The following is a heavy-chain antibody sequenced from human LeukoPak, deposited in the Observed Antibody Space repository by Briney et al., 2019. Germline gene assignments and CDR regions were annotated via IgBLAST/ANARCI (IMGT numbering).Heavy chain of an antibody. CDR2: IYHSGSA. Sequence: TSGTLSLTCSVSGGSISSSNWWSWVRQSPGKGLEWIGEIYHSGSANYNPSLKSRVTLSVDTSKKQFSLKLSSVTAADTAVYYCARLVVVRGVINLSGGDYWGQGTLVTVSS. D-gene: IGHD3-10*01. CDR1: GGSISSSNW. CDR3: ARLVVVRGVINLSGGDY. V-gene: IGHV4-4*02. J-gene: IGHJ4*02.